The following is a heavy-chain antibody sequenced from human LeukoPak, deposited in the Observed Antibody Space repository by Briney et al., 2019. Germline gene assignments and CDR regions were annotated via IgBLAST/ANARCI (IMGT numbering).Heavy chain of an antibody. CDR3: ARDPGFTEGWFDP. V-gene: IGHV1-46*01. Sequence: GASVKVSCKASGYTFTSYYMHWVRLAPGQGLEWMGIINPSGGSTSYAQKFQGRVTMTRDTSTSTVYMELSSLRSEDTAVYYCARDPGFTEGWFDPWGQGTLVTVSS. D-gene: IGHD3-9*01. CDR1: GYTFTSYY. J-gene: IGHJ5*02. CDR2: INPSGGST.